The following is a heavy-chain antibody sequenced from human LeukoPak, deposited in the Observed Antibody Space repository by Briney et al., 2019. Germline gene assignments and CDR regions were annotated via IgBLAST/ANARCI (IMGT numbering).Heavy chain of an antibody. Sequence: GGSLRLSCAASGFTFSTYSMNWVRQAPGKGLEWVAFISSSSSYIYYADSVKGRFTISRDNAKNSLYLQMNSLRAEDTAVYHCARDHDWDYMDVWGKGTTVTVSS. V-gene: IGHV3-21*01. CDR1: GFTFSTYS. CDR2: ISSSSSYI. D-gene: IGHD3-9*01. J-gene: IGHJ6*03. CDR3: ARDHDWDYMDV.